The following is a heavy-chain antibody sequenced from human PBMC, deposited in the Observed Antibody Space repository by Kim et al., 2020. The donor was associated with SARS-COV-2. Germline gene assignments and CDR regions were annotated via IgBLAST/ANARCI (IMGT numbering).Heavy chain of an antibody. CDR3: AKLPTHPRYSSSWAYYYGMDV. J-gene: IGHJ6*02. CDR1: GFTFSSYG. Sequence: GGSLRLSCAASGFTFSSYGMHWVRQAPGKGLEWVAVISYDGSNKYYADSVKGRFTISRDNSKNTLYLQMNSLRAEDTAVYYCAKLPTHPRYSSSWAYYYGMDVWGQGTTVTVSS. V-gene: IGHV3-30*18. CDR2: ISYDGSNK. D-gene: IGHD6-13*01.